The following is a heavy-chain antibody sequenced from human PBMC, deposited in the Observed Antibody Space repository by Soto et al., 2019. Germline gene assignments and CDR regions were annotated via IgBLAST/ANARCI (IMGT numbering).Heavy chain of an antibody. J-gene: IGHJ4*02. Sequence: ASVKVCCKSSGDTFTSYGISWVRQAPGQGLEWMGWISAYNGNTKYVQKFQGRVTMTTDTSTSTAYMELRSLRSDDTAVYYCARDAAAGLNDYWGQGTLVTVSS. CDR2: ISAYNGNT. V-gene: IGHV1-18*01. D-gene: IGHD6-13*01. CDR1: GDTFTSYG. CDR3: ARDAAAGLNDY.